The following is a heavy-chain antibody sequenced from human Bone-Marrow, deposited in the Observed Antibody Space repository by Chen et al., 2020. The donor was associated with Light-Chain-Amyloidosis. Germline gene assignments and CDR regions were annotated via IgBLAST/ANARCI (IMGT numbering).Heavy chain of an antibody. D-gene: IGHD2-15*01. CDR3: ARPKGSGGREDAFDI. CDR2: IYYSGST. Sequence: QLQLQESGPGLVKPSETLSLTCTVSGGSISSSSYYWGWIRQPPGKGLEWIGSIYYSGSTYYNPSLKSRVTISVDTSKNQFSRKLSSVTAADTAVYYCARPKGSGGREDAFDIWGQGTMVTVSS. V-gene: IGHV4-39*01. CDR1: GGSISSSSYY. J-gene: IGHJ3*02.